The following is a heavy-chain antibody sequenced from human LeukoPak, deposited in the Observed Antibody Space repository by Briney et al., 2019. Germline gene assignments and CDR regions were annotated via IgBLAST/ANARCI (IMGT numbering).Heavy chain of an antibody. CDR2: IIPIFGTA. J-gene: IGHJ4*02. D-gene: IGHD5-24*01. Sequence: GASVKVSCKASGGTFSSYAISWVRQAPGQGLEWMGGIIPIFGTANYAQKFQGRVTITADESTSTAYMELSSLRSEDTAVYYCARDTLDGYNSHYFDYWGQGTLVTVSS. CDR3: ARDTLDGYNSHYFDY. V-gene: IGHV1-69*13. CDR1: GGTFSSYA.